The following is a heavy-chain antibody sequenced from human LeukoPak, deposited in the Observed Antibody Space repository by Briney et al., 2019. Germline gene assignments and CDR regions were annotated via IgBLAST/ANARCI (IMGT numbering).Heavy chain of an antibody. V-gene: IGHV5-51*01. D-gene: IGHD3-3*01. CDR3: ARLSTRLLDH. J-gene: IGHJ4*02. CDR1: GSTFAIYW. Sequence: GESLKISCQGSGSTFAIYWIGWVRQLPGKGLEWMGIIYPGDSDTKYSPSFQGRVTTSVDKSINTAYLQWDSLKASDTAMYYCARLSTRLLDHWGQGTRVTVSS. CDR2: IYPGDSDT.